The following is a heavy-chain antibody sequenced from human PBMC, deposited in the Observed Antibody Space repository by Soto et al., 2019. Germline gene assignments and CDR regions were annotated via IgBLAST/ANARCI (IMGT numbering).Heavy chain of an antibody. D-gene: IGHD3-3*01. CDR3: AREADAIFGVVQDY. J-gene: IGHJ4*02. V-gene: IGHV3-21*01. CDR1: GFTFSSYS. CDR2: ISSSSSYI. Sequence: GGSLRLSCAASGFTFSSYSMNWVRQAPGKGLEWVSSISSSSSYIYYADSVKGRFTISRDNAKNSLYLQMNSLRAEDTAVYYCAREADAIFGVVQDYWGQGTLVTVSS.